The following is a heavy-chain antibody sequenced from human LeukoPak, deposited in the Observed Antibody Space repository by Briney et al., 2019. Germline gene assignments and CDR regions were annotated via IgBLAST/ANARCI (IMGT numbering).Heavy chain of an antibody. CDR1: GYTFTSYG. J-gene: IGHJ6*03. CDR2: ISAYNGNT. D-gene: IGHD3-3*01. Sequence: ASVKVSCKASGYTFTSYGISWVRQAPGQGLEWMGWISAYNGNTNYPQKLQGRVTMTTDTSTSTAYMELRSLRSDDTAVYYCARVAPPYYDFWSGYYNGYMDVWGKGTTVTISS. CDR3: ARVAPPYYDFWSGYYNGYMDV. V-gene: IGHV1-18*01.